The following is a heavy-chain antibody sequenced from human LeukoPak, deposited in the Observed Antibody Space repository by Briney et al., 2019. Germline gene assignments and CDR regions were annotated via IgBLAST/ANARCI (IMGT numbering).Heavy chain of an antibody. D-gene: IGHD6-6*01. CDR3: ARTAARRFDY. CDR2: INPTGGST. Sequence: GASVKVSCKASGYTFPSYFMHWVRQAPGQGLEWMGIINPTGGSTTYAQKFQGRVTMTRDTSTSTVYMELNSLRSDDTAVYYCARTAARRFDYWAREPWSPSPQ. CDR1: GYTFPSYF. J-gene: IGHJ4*02. V-gene: IGHV1-46*01.